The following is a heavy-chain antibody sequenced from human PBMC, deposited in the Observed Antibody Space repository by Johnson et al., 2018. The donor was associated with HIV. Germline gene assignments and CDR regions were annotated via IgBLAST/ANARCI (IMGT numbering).Heavy chain of an antibody. D-gene: IGHD2-21*01. V-gene: IGHV3-9*01. CDR1: GFTFDDYA. J-gene: IGHJ3*02. CDR3: ALSYSLDAFDI. Sequence: VQLVESGGGLVQPGRSLRLSCAASGFTFDDYAMHWVRQAPGKGLEWVSGISWNSGSIDYADSVKARFTISRDNAKKSLFLLMNSLRAEDTAVYYCALSYSLDAFDIWGQGTMVTVSS. CDR2: ISWNSGSI.